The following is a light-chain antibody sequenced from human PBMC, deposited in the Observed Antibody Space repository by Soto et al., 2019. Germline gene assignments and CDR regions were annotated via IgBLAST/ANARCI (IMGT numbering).Light chain of an antibody. CDR1: QSVFYSANNRNY. V-gene: IGKV4-1*01. CDR3: QQYYNTPYT. Sequence: DIVMTQSPDSLAVSLGERATINCKSSQSVFYSANNRNYLAWYQQKPAQPPKLLIYWTSTRESGVPDRFSGSGSVTDFNLTISSLQAEDVAVYYCQQYYNTPYTFGQGTKLEIK. J-gene: IGKJ2*01. CDR2: WTS.